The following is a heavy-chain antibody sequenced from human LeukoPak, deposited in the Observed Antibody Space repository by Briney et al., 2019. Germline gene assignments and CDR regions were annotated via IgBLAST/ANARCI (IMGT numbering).Heavy chain of an antibody. CDR1: GFTFSSYA. D-gene: IGHD6-6*01. V-gene: IGHV3-23*01. J-gene: IGHJ4*02. CDR3: AKGVAAARPHYFDD. CDR2: ISNSGGST. Sequence: GGSLRLSCAASGFTFSSYAMTWVRQAPGKGLDWVSCISNSGGSTYYTDSVKGRFTISRDNSKNTLYLQVNSLRAEDTAVYYCAKGVAAARPHYFDDWGQGALVTVSS.